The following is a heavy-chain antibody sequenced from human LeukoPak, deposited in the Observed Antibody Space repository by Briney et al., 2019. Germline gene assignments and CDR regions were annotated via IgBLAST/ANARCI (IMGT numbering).Heavy chain of an antibody. Sequence: GGSLRLSCAASGFTFSNYWMSWVRLAPGKGLEWVANIKQYGSEKYYVDSVEGRFTISRDNAKNLLSLQMNSLRAEDTAVYHCARVFIVGSRSVFDFWGQGTLVTVSS. CDR1: GFTFSNYW. V-gene: IGHV3-7*01. J-gene: IGHJ4*02. D-gene: IGHD2-21*01. CDR3: ARVFIVGSRSVFDF. CDR2: IKQYGSEK.